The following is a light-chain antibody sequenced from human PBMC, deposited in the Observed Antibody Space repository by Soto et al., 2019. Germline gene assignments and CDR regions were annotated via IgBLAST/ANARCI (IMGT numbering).Light chain of an antibody. J-gene: IGKJ5*01. CDR2: DAS. Sequence: EIVLTQSPATLSLSPGERATLSCRASQSVSRYLAWYQQKPGQPPRLLIYDASNRATGIPARFSGSGSGTDFTLTISSLEPEDFAVYYCQQRSNWPPIACGQGKRLEI. V-gene: IGKV3-11*01. CDR3: QQRSNWPPIA. CDR1: QSVSRY.